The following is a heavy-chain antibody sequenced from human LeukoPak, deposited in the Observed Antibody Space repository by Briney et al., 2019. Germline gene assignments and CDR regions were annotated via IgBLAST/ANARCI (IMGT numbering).Heavy chain of an antibody. CDR3: ARDGGYCSSGTVCYSRAEYYYYGMDV. CDR2: INPNSGGT. Sequence: ASVKVSCKGSGYIFPDYYIYWVRQAPGQGLEWMGRINPNSGGTNYAQKSQGRVTVTRDTSISTVYMELSRLRSDDTAVYYCARDGGYCSSGTVCYSRAEYYYYGMDVWGQGTTVTVSS. V-gene: IGHV1-2*06. D-gene: IGHD2-2*01. J-gene: IGHJ6*02. CDR1: GYIFPDYY.